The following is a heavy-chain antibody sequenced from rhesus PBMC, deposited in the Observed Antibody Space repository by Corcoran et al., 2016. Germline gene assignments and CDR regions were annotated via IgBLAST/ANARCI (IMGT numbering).Heavy chain of an antibody. V-gene: IGHV3-11*01. Sequence: EVQLAESGGGLVQPGGSLRLSCEASGFTITPYWLSWVRQAPGKGLEGLSDGCDRSMDYGDSVKGRFTVSRDIARNSLYLQMNNLRAEDTAVYYCTRTPWSPITRDVQGRFDVWGPGVLVTVSA. J-gene: IGHJ5-1*01. CDR3: TRTPWSPITRDVQGRFDV. CDR2: GCDRSM. D-gene: IGHD3-28*01. CDR1: GFTITPYW.